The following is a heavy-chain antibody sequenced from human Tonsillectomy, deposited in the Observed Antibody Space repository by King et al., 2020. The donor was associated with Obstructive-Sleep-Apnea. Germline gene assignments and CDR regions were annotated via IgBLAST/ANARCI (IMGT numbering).Heavy chain of an antibody. CDR2: VIPILYIA. CDR1: GGTFSSYA. V-gene: IGHV1-69*04. D-gene: IGHD3-22*01. CDR3: ARDGNAAYYYDSSGFYFHY. J-gene: IGHJ4*02. Sequence: QLVQSGAEVKKPGSSVKVSCKASGGTFSSYASSWVRQAPGQGREWLARVIPILYIANNAQKFQGRVTITADQYTSTAYMELSSLKSEDTAVYYCARDGNAAYYYDSSGFYFHYWGQGTLVTVSS.